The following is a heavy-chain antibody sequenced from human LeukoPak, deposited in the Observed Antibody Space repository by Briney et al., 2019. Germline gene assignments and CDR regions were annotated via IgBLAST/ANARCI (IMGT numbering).Heavy chain of an antibody. Sequence: SETLSFTCTVSGASFTTHYWSWIGQPPGKGLNWIGYISYVGSTNYNPSLKSRVTISIDTTKNEVSLMLTSVTAADTAVYYCATDSLSMNPFDAWGQGTMVTVSS. D-gene: IGHD3-22*01. CDR2: ISYVGST. CDR1: GASFTTHY. V-gene: IGHV4-59*11. J-gene: IGHJ3*01. CDR3: ATDSLSMNPFDA.